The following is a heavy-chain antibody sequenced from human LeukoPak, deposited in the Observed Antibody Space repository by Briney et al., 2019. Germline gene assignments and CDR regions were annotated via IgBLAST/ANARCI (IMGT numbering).Heavy chain of an antibody. CDR3: ARDYSSGWCNY. D-gene: IGHD6-19*01. CDR1: GFAFSSYN. Sequence: GGSLRLSCAASGFAFSSYNMNWVRQAPGKGLEWVSSISSSSSYIYYADSVKGRFTISRDNAKNSLYLQMNSLRAEDTAVYYCARDYSSGWCNYWGQGTLVTVSS. CDR2: ISSSSSYI. V-gene: IGHV3-21*01. J-gene: IGHJ4*02.